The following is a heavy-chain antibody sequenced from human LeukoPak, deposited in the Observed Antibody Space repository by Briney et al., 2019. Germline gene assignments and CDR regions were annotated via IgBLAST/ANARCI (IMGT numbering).Heavy chain of an antibody. CDR1: GFTFRSYG. J-gene: IGHJ4*02. CDR2: IRFDGNDK. V-gene: IGHV3-30*02. D-gene: IGHD3-10*01. CDR3: AKGKFGDPLNY. Sequence: GGSLRLSCAASGFTFRSYGIHWVRQAPGKGLEWVAFIRFDGNDKYYADSVRGRFTTSKDNSKNTVDLLMNSVRAEDTALYFCAKGKFGDPLNYWGQGTLVTVSS.